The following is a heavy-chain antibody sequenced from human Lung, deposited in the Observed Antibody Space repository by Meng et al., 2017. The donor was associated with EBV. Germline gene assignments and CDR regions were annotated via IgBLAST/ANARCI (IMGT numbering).Heavy chain of an antibody. CDR3: ARDSRGLSFLAARHNYYGMDV. CDR2: INPSGGST. Sequence: ASVYASRKPSGQTITSYYMHWVRQAPGQGLEWMGIINPSGGSTSYAQKFQGRVTMTRDTSTSTVYMGLSSLRSEDTAVYYCARDSRGLSFLAARHNYYGMDVWGQGTTVTVSS. D-gene: IGHD6-6*01. V-gene: IGHV1-46*01. CDR1: GQTITSYY. J-gene: IGHJ6*02.